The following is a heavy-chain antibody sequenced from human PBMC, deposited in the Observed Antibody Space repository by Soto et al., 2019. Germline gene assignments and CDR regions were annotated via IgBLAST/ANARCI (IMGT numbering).Heavy chain of an antibody. CDR2: ISSSGGST. V-gene: IGHV3-23*01. D-gene: IGHD3-22*01. CDR3: AKGAFYYDSSVYYGD. Sequence: EVQLLESGGGLVQPGGSLRLSCAASGFTFSSYAMSWVRQAPRKRLRWVSAISSSGGSTYYADSVKGRFTISRDNSKNTLYLQMNSLRAEDTAVYYCAKGAFYYDSSVYYGDWGQGTLVTVSS. J-gene: IGHJ4*02. CDR1: GFTFSSYA.